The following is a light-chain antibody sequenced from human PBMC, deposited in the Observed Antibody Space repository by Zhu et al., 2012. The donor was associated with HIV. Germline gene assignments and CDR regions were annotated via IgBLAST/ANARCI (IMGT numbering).Light chain of an antibody. CDR3: LQSYAAPYT. CDR2: KAS. J-gene: IGKJ2*01. Sequence: DIQMTQSPSTLSASVGDRVTITCRASQSISDWLAWYQQKPGKAPKVLIYKASSLETGVPSRFSGSGSGTEFTLTISSLQPDDFATYYCLQSYAAPYTFGQGTSLEI. CDR1: QSISDW. V-gene: IGKV1-5*03.